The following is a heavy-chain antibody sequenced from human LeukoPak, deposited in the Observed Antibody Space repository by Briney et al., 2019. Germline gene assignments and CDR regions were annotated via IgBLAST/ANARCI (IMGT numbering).Heavy chain of an antibody. CDR3: ARDGGRDGYSYGSFYYYYYMDV. V-gene: IGHV3-21*04. J-gene: IGHJ6*03. D-gene: IGHD5-18*01. CDR2: ISSSSSYI. Sequence: GWSLRLSCAASGFTFSSYAMSWVRQAPGKGLEWVSSISSSSSYIYYADSVKGRFTISRDNAKNSLYLQMNSLRAEDTAVYYCARDGGRDGYSYGSFYYYYYMDVWGKGTTVTVSS. CDR1: GFTFSSYA.